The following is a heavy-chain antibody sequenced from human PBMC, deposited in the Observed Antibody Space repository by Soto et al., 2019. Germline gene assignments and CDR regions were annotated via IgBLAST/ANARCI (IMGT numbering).Heavy chain of an antibody. CDR2: ISGSGGST. D-gene: IGHD6-19*01. CDR1: GFAFDQYW. J-gene: IGHJ2*01. V-gene: IGHV3-23*01. Sequence: GGSLRLSCVASGFAFDQYWMHWVRQAAGKGLEWVSAISGSGGSTYYADSVKGRFTISRDNSKNTLYLQMNSLRAEDTAVYYCAKGPQWLVQWYFDLWGRGTLVTVSS. CDR3: AKGPQWLVQWYFDL.